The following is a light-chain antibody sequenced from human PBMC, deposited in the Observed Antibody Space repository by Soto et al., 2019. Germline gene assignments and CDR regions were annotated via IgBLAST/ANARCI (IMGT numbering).Light chain of an antibody. CDR1: QNIGSL. CDR3: QQRSRWPPT. V-gene: IGKV3-11*01. CDR2: DVS. J-gene: IGKJ1*01. Sequence: EIVLTQSPGTLSLSPGERATLSCRASQNIGSLLGWYQQKPGRAPRLLISDVSNRATGIPARFSVIVSGTDFTLNICSLEPEDGAVYDGQQRSRWPPTFGQGTKVDIK.